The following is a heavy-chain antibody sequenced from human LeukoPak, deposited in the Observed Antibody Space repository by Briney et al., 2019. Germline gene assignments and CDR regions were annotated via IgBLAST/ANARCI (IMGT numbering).Heavy chain of an antibody. D-gene: IGHD4-17*01. J-gene: IGHJ5*02. CDR3: ARFFHDYGAVNWFDP. CDR1: GGSFSGYC. CDR2: INHSGST. V-gene: IGHV4-34*01. Sequence: SETLPLTCAVYGGSFSGYCWSWTRQPPGKGLEWIGEINHSGSTNYNPSLKSRVTISVDTSKNQFSLKLSSVTAADTAVYYCARFFHDYGAVNWFDPWGQGTLVTVSS.